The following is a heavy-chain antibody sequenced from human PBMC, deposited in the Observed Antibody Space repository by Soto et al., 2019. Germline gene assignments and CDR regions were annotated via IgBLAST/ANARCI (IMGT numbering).Heavy chain of an antibody. D-gene: IGHD3-22*01. CDR3: ARSQGDSRSLDIYDCYYFGMDD. J-gene: IGHJ6*02. Sequence: QVQLVQSGAEVKKPGSSVKVSCKAPGGTFSSYAISWVRQAPGQGLEWMGGIIPIFGTAKYAQKFQARVTITAAESRSTGYMELSRLRTEDTAVYYCARSQGDSRSLDIYDCYYFGMDDWGQGTTVTVSS. CDR1: GGTFSSYA. V-gene: IGHV1-69*01. CDR2: IIPIFGTA.